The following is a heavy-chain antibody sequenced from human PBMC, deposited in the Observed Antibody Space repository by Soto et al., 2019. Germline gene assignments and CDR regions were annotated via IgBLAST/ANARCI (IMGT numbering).Heavy chain of an antibody. V-gene: IGHV3-74*01. J-gene: IGHJ4*02. CDR1: GFTFTNYW. Sequence: EVQLVESGGGLVQPGGSLRLSCAASGFTFTNYWMHWVRQAPGKGLQWVARVDGEGSGTSYADSVKGRFTISRDNAKNTLSLPMNSLRADDPAVYYCGSVFEHWGWGTLVTVSS. CDR2: VDGEGSGT. D-gene: IGHD1-26*01. CDR3: GSVFEH.